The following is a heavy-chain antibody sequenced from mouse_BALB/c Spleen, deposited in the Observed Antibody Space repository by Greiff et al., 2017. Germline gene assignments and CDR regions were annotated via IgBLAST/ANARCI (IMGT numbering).Heavy chain of an antibody. D-gene: IGHD1-1*01. CDR2: INPSNGGT. Sequence: VPLQQSGAELVKPGAFVKLSWKASGFTFTSYYLYWVKPRPGQGLEWIGEINPSNGGTNFNEKFKSKATQTVDKFSSAAYIQLSSLKSEDSAVYYCTRSENNSDSSYAMDYWGQGTSVTVSS. CDR3: TRSENNSDSSYAMDY. V-gene: IGHV1S81*02. J-gene: IGHJ4*01. CDR1: GFTFTSYY.